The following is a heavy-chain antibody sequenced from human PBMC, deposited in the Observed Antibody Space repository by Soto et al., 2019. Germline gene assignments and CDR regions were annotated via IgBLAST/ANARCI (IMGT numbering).Heavy chain of an antibody. J-gene: IGHJ4*02. V-gene: IGHV1-46*01. Sequence: GASVKVSCKASGYTFTSYYMHWVRQAPGQGLEWMGIINPSGGSTSYAQKFQGRVTMTRDTSTSTVYMELSSLRSEDTAVYYCARDAHPFYDSSGYTFDYWGQGTLVTVSS. CDR2: INPSGGST. CDR1: GYTFTSYY. CDR3: ARDAHPFYDSSGYTFDY. D-gene: IGHD3-22*01.